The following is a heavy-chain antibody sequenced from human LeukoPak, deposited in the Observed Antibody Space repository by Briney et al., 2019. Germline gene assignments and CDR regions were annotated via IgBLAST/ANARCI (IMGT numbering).Heavy chain of an antibody. Sequence: GGSLRLSCGASGFTFSRYWMHWVREAPGKGLVGVARINNDGSSTSYADSVKGRFTISRDNAKNTLYLQMNSLRAEDTAIYYCARDPPNDGNAYYHFDYWGQGSLVTVSP. J-gene: IGHJ4*02. V-gene: IGHV3-74*01. D-gene: IGHD3-22*01. CDR1: GFTFSRYW. CDR3: ARDPPNDGNAYYHFDY. CDR2: INNDGSST.